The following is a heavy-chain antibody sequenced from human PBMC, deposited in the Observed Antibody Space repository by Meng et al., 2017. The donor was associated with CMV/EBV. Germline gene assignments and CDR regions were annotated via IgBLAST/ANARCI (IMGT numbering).Heavy chain of an antibody. D-gene: IGHD6-13*01. Sequence: CAASGFTFSSYAMHWVRQAPGKGLEWVAVISYDGSNKYYADSVKGRFTISRDNSKNTLYLQMNSLRAEDTAVYYCARGISKRDWVDPWGQGTLVTVSS. V-gene: IGHV3-30-3*01. CDR2: ISYDGSNK. CDR1: GFTFSSYA. CDR3: ARGISKRDWVDP. J-gene: IGHJ5*02.